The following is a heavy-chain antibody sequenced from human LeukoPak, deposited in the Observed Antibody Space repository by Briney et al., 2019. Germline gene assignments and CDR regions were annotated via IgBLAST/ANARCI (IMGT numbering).Heavy chain of an antibody. D-gene: IGHD2-21*01. CDR1: GGSMFSYY. J-gene: IGHJ4*02. V-gene: IGHV4-39*02. CDR2: MYYRGTT. CDR3: AREYSRSVVAGSRPDL. Sequence: SETLSLTCSVSGGSMFSYYWGWIRQSPGKGLEWIGSMYYRGTTYENSSLKSRLTLSIDTSNNQFSLKLTSVTAADTAVYYCAREYSRSVVAGSRPDLRGQGLLVTVSS.